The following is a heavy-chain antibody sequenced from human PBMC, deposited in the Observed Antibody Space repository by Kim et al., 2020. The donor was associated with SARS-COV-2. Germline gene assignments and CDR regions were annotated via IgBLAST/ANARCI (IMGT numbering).Heavy chain of an antibody. CDR3: ARAPYRGSNSRGAFDI. Sequence: SETLSLTCSVPEDSISSYYWSWIRQTPGKGLEWIGYIYHNGDTYYNPSLQSRVTISIDTSKNQFSLKVASMTAADTAKYYCARAPYRGSNSRGAFDIWGQGTLVTVFS. CDR2: IYHNGDT. V-gene: IGHV4-59*01. D-gene: IGHD4-4*01. J-gene: IGHJ3*02. CDR1: EDSISSYY.